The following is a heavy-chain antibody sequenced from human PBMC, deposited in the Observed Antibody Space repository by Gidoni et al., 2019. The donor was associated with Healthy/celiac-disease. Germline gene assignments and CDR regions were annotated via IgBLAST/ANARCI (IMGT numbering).Heavy chain of an antibody. J-gene: IGHJ6*03. CDR2: GSGGST. D-gene: IGHD3-3*01. CDR3: AKEGGYYDSVWYYYYYYMDV. Sequence: GSGGSTYYADSVKGRFTISRDNSKNTLYLQMNSLRAEDTAVYYCAKEGGYYDSVWYYYYYYMDVWGKGTTVTVSS. V-gene: IGHV3-23*01.